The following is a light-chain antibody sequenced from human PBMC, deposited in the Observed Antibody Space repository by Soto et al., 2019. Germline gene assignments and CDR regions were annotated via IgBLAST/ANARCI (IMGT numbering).Light chain of an antibody. V-gene: IGLV1-40*01. Sequence: QSVLTQPPSVSGAPGQRVTISCTGSSSNIGAGYEVHWYQQFPGTAPKLLIYDNNNRPSGVPDRFSASKSGTSASLAITGLQAEDEADYYCQSYDSSLSALHVFGTGTKVTVL. CDR2: DNN. J-gene: IGLJ1*01. CDR1: SSNIGAGYE. CDR3: QSYDSSLSALHV.